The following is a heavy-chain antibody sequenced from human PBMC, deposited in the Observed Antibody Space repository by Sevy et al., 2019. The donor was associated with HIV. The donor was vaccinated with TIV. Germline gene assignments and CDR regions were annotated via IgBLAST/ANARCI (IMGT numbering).Heavy chain of an antibody. CDR3: AGDSGTYSWDY. CDR2: IWNDGNNK. V-gene: IGHV3-33*01. J-gene: IGHJ4*02. Sequence: GGSLRLSCAASGFTFRNYAMHWVRQAPGKGLEWVASIWNDGNNKYYTDSVKGRFTISRDNSKNTLYLQMNNLRVEDTAVYYCAGDSGTYSWDYWGQGVLVTVSS. D-gene: IGHD1-26*01. CDR1: GFTFRNYA.